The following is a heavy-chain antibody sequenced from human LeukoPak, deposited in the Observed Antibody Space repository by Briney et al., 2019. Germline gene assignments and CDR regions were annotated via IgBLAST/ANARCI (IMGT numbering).Heavy chain of an antibody. CDR2: INHSGST. CDR1: GGSFSGYY. CDR3: AGRWYYYDSSGYYPL. D-gene: IGHD3-22*01. Sequence: PSETLSLTCAVYGGSFSGYYWSWIRQPPGKGLEWIGEINHSGSTNYNPSLKSRVTISVDTSKNQFSLKLSSVTAADTAVYYCAGRWYYYDSSGYYPLWGQGTLVTVSS. V-gene: IGHV4-34*01. J-gene: IGHJ4*02.